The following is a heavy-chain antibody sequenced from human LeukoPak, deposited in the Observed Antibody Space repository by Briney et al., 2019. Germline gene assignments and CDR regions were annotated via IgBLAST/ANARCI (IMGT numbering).Heavy chain of an antibody. CDR1: GFTFGSFW. CDR3: ARGRCSGGSCNDY. Sequence: GGSLRLSCAASGFTFGSFWMTWVRQAPGKGLEWVANIKPDGSEQYYVDSLKGRFTISRDNAKNSLYLQINSLRAEDTAVYYCARGRCSGGSCNDYWGQGTLVTVSS. J-gene: IGHJ4*02. CDR2: IKPDGSEQ. D-gene: IGHD2-15*01. V-gene: IGHV3-7*01.